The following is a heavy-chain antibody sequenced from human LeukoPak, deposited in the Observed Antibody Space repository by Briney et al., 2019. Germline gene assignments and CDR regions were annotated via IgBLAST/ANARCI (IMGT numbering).Heavy chain of an antibody. V-gene: IGHV4-34*01. Sequence: SETLSLTCAVYGVSFSGYYWTWIRQPPGKGLEWLGEINHSGNTNYSPSLKSRVTISVDTSKNQFSLKLSSVTAADTAVYYCARGNYYDSSGYLYYFDYWGQGTLVTVSS. CDR1: GVSFSGYY. D-gene: IGHD3-22*01. CDR2: INHSGNT. CDR3: ARGNYYDSSGYLYYFDY. J-gene: IGHJ4*02.